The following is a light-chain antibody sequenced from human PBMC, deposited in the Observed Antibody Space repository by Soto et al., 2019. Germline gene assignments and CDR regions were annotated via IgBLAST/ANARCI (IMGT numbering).Light chain of an antibody. J-gene: IGKJ5*01. CDR1: QSVSTNY. V-gene: IGKV3-20*01. CDR3: QQYGSSLIT. Sequence: EIVLTQSPGTLSLSPGERATLSCRASQSVSTNYLAWYQQKPGQAPRLLINGASSRATGIPDRFSGSGSGTDFPLTISRLEPEDFAVYYCQQYGSSLITFGQGTRLEIK. CDR2: GAS.